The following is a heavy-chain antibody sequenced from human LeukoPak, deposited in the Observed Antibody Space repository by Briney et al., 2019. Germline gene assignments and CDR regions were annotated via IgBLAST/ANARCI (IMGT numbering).Heavy chain of an antibody. D-gene: IGHD3-10*01. CDR1: GFTFSSYS. V-gene: IGHV3-21*01. CDR3: ARAPEGLWFNY. Sequence: GGSLRLSCAASGFTFSSYSMNWVRQAPGKGLEWVSSISSSSSYICYADSVKGRFTISRDNAKNSLYLQMNSLRAEDTAVYYCARAPEGLWFNYWGQGTLVTVSS. CDR2: ISSSSSYI. J-gene: IGHJ4*02.